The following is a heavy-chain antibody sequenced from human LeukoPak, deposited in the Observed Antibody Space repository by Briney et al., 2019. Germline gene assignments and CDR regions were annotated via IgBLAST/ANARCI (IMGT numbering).Heavy chain of an antibody. J-gene: IGHJ5*02. CDR3: ASAQGYDEYNWFDP. CDR2: VSSTSSFI. Sequence: GGSLRLSCAASGFTFSSYSINWVRQAPGKGLEWVSCVSSTSSFIYYADSVKGRFTISRDNAKNSLYLQMNSLRAEDTAVYYCASAQGYDEYNWFDPWGQGTLVTVSS. V-gene: IGHV3-21*01. D-gene: IGHD5-18*01. CDR1: GFTFSSYS.